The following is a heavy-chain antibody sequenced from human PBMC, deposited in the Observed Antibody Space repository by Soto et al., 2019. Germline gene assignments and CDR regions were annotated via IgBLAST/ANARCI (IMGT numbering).Heavy chain of an antibody. J-gene: IGHJ5*02. V-gene: IGHV4-31*03. CDR3: ARGVVVAATTWFDP. D-gene: IGHD2-15*01. CDR1: GGSISSGGYY. CDR2: IYYSGST. Sequence: SETLSLTCTVSGGSISSGGYYWSWIRQHPGKGLEWIGYIYYSGSTYYNPSLKSRVTISVDTSKNQFSLKLSSVTAADTAVYYCARGVVVAATTWFDPWGQGTLVTVSS.